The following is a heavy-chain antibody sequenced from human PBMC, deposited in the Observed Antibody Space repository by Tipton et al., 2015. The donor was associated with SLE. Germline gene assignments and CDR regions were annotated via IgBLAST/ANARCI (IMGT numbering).Heavy chain of an antibody. V-gene: IGHV4-39*07. CDR1: GGSISSSSYS. CDR3: ARQGGYFSGEVDY. D-gene: IGHD2-15*01. CDR2: ISYSGTT. J-gene: IGHJ4*02. Sequence: LRLSCSVSGGSISSSSYSWGWIRQSPGKELEWIGSISYSGTTYYNPSLKSRVTISVDTSKNQFSLKLSSVTAADTAVYYCARQGGYFSGEVDYWGQGTLVTVSS.